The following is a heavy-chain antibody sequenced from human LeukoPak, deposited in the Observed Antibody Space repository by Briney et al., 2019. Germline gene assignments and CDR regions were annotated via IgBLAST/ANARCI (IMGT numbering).Heavy chain of an antibody. V-gene: IGHV1-69*02. D-gene: IGHD3-3*01. CDR1: GGTFSSYT. CDR3: ARSRDYDYWSGYYPFDY. Sequence: SVKVSCKASGGTFSSYTISWVRQAPGQGLEWMGRSIPILGIANYAQKFQGRVTITADKSTSTAYMELSSLRSEDTAVYYCARSRDYDYWSGYYPFDYWGQGTLVTVSS. CDR2: SIPILGIA. J-gene: IGHJ4*02.